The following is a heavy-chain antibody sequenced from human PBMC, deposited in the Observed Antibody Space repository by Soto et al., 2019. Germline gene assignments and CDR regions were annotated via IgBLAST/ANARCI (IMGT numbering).Heavy chain of an antibody. V-gene: IGHV3-23*01. CDR3: TKAAAAYDFAFDK. CDR2: ITKTGRST. D-gene: IGHD3-3*01. CDR1: GFSFSNYG. J-gene: IGHJ3*02. Sequence: VGSLRLSCATSGFSFSNYGMNWVRQAPGKGLEWVSGITKTGRSTFIADSVRGRFTISRDNLKNIMYLQMNSLRVDDTALYYCTKAAAAYDFAFDKCGQRTMVTVSS.